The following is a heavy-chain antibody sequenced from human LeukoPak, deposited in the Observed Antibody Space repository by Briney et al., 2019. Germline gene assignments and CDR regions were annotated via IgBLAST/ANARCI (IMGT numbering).Heavy chain of an antibody. Sequence: SETLSLTCTVSGASINSNNNYWGWIRQTPGKGLEWIGSIDYNGNTYYNPSLKGRVTISLDTSENQFSLNLNSVTAADTAVYYCASKKWLKRYNWKRAEPNWFDPWGQGTLVTVSS. D-gene: IGHD1-20*01. CDR2: IDYNGNT. CDR3: ASKKWLKRYNWKRAEPNWFDP. V-gene: IGHV4-39*07. J-gene: IGHJ5*02. CDR1: GASINSNNNY.